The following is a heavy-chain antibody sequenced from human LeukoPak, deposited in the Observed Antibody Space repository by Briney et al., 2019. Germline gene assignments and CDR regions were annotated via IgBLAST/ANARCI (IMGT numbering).Heavy chain of an antibody. Sequence: GXXGSTYYADSVKGRFTISRDNSKNTLYLQMNSLRAEDTAVYYCAKAWGTSSTSSHRDYYGMDVWGQGTTVTVSS. CDR3: AKAWGTSSTSSHRDYYGMDV. J-gene: IGHJ6*02. V-gene: IGHV3-23*01. CDR2: GXXGST. D-gene: IGHD2-2*01.